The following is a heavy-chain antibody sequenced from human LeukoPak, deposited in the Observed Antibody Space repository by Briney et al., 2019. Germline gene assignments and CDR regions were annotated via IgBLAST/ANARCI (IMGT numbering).Heavy chain of an antibody. V-gene: IGHV4-59*01. CDR3: ARDRRASSSGWFHDAFDI. CDR2: IYYSGST. Sequence: SETLSLTCTVSGGSISSYYRSRIRQPPGKGLEWIGYIYYSGSTNYNPSLKSRVTISVDTSKNQFSLKLSSVTAADTAVYCCARDRRASSSGWFHDAFDIWGQGTMVTVSS. J-gene: IGHJ3*02. CDR1: GGSISSYY. D-gene: IGHD6-19*01.